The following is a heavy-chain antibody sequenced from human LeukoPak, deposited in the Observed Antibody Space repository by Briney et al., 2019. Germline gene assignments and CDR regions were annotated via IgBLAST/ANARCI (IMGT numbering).Heavy chain of an antibody. J-gene: IGHJ5*02. Sequence: ASVKVSCKASGYTFTGYSMHWVRQAPGQGLEWLGWINPNGGGTKYAQKFQGRVTITRDTSISTAYMELSGLRSDDTAVYHCARGLYSNQLHWFDPWGQGTLVTVSS. V-gene: IGHV1-2*02. CDR2: INPNGGGT. CDR3: ARGLYSNQLHWFDP. CDR1: GYTFTGYS. D-gene: IGHD4-11*01.